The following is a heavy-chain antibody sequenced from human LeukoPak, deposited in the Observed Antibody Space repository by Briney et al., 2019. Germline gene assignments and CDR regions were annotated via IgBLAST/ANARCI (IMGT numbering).Heavy chain of an antibody. CDR3: ARENSGSYREFDY. J-gene: IGHJ4*02. CDR1: GGSISSYY. CDR2: IYTSGST. D-gene: IGHD1-26*01. Sequence: PSETLSLTCTVSGGSISSYYWSWIRQPAGKGLEWIGRIYTSGSTNYNASLKSRVSMSVDTSKDQFSLKLSSVTAADTAVFYCARENSGSYREFDYWGQGALVTVSS. V-gene: IGHV4-4*07.